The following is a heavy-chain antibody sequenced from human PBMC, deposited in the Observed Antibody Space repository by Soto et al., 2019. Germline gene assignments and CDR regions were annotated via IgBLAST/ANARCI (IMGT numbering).Heavy chain of an antibody. CDR1: GGSFSGYY. CDR3: ARAGEPLSSSPTDY. V-gene: IGHV4-34*01. J-gene: IGHJ4*02. CDR2: INHSGST. Sequence: SETLSLTCAVYGGSFSGYYWSWIRQPPGKGLEWIGEINHSGSTNYNPSLKSRVTISVDTSKNQFSLKLSSVTAADTAVYYCARAGEPLSSSPTDYWGQGTLVTVSS. D-gene: IGHD6-6*01.